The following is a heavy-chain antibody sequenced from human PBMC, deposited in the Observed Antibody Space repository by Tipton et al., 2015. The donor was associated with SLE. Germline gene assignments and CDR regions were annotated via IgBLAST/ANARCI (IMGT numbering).Heavy chain of an antibody. J-gene: IGHJ4*02. CDR2: IYSGGST. Sequence: SLRLSCSASGFTFSSYAMHWVRQAPGKGLEWVSVIYSGGSTYYADSVKGRFTISRDNSKNTLYLQMNSLRAEDTAVYYCATAELRGDYWGQGTLVTVSS. D-gene: IGHD1-26*01. CDR1: GFTFSSYA. V-gene: IGHV3-NL1*01. CDR3: ATAELRGDY.